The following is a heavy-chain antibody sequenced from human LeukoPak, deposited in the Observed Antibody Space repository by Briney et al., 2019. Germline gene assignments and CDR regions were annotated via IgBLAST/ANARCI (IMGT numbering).Heavy chain of an antibody. CDR1: GFTFSSYA. CDR3: AKKSYLNYYDSSGYYYHAFDI. J-gene: IGHJ3*02. CDR2: ISGSGGSI. V-gene: IGHV3-23*01. Sequence: GGSLRLSCAASGFTFSSYAMSWVRQAPGKGLEWVSGISGSGGSIYYADSVKGRFTISRDNSKNTLYLQMNSLRVEDTAVYYCAKKSYLNYYDSSGYYYHAFDIWGQGTMVTVSS. D-gene: IGHD3-22*01.